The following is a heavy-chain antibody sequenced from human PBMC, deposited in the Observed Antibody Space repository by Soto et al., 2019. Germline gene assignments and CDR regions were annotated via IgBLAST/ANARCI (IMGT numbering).Heavy chain of an antibody. D-gene: IGHD3-10*01. V-gene: IGHV4-39*01. Sequence: SEILSLTCTVSGGSISSSSYYWGWIRQPPGKGLEWIGSIYYSGSTYYNPSLKSRVTISVDTSKNQFSLKLSSVTAADTAVYYCARHTYITMVRGVIPPAGYYGMDVWGQGTTVTVSS. CDR3: ARHTYITMVRGVIPPAGYYGMDV. CDR2: IYYSGST. J-gene: IGHJ6*02. CDR1: GGSISSSSYY.